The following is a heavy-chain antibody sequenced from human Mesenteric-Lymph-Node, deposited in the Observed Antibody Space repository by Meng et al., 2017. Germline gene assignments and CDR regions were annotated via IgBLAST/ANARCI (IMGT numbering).Heavy chain of an antibody. J-gene: IGHJ6*02. CDR1: GYTFTTYG. CDR2: MNPNSGNT. CDR3: AREYSSSWWRPYYYYYGMDV. V-gene: IGHV1-8*01. D-gene: IGHD6-13*01. Sequence: ASVKVSCKASGYTFTTYGINWVRQATGQGLEWMGWMNPNSGNTGYAQKFQGRVTITRNTSISTAYMELSSLRSEDTAVYYCAREYSSSWWRPYYYYYGMDVWGQGTTVTVSS.